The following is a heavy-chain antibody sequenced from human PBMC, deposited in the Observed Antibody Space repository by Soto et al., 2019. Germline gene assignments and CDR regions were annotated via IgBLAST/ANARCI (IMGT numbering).Heavy chain of an antibody. V-gene: IGHV4-34*01. CDR2: VNHSGNT. CDR1: GGSFSGYY. Sequence: SETLSLTCAVYGGSFSGYYWSWIRQPPGKGLEWIGEVNHSGNTNENPSLKSRVTISVDTSKNQFSLKLRSVTAADTAVYYCARGITTTVAVQGGAPDNHYFDHWGQGGLAT. J-gene: IGHJ4*02. D-gene: IGHD3-22*01. CDR3: ARGITTTVAVQGGAPDNHYFDH.